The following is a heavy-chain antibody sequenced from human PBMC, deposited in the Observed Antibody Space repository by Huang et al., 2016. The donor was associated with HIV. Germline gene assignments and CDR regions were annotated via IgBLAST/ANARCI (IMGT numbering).Heavy chain of an antibody. Sequence: QVQLQESGPGLVKPSETLSLTCTVSGCSMSSYYWSWIRQPPGKGLEWIGYIYYSGPTTYNPSRKSRVTVSVDTSKDQFYLGLSSVTAADTAVYYCASASIATRRWFDPWGQGSLVTVSS. V-gene: IGHV4-59*01. J-gene: IGHJ5*02. D-gene: IGHD6-6*01. CDR1: GCSMSSYY. CDR3: ASASIATRRWFDP. CDR2: IYYSGPT.